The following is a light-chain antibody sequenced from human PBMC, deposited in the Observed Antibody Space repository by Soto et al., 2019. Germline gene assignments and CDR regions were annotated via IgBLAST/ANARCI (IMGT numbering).Light chain of an antibody. J-gene: IGLJ2*01. V-gene: IGLV2-14*01. CDR3: SSYTSSSTLEVV. CDR1: SSDVGGYNY. CDR2: EVS. Sequence: QSVLTQPASVSGSPGQSITISCTGTSSDVGGYNYVSWYQQHPGKAPKLMIYEVSNRPSGVSNRFSGSKSGNTASLTISGLQAEDEADYYCSSYTSSSTLEVVFXGGTKGTVL.